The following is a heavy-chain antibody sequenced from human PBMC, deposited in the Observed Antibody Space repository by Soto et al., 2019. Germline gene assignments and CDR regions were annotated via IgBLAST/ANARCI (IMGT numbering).Heavy chain of an antibody. J-gene: IGHJ6*02. Sequence: PGGSLRLSCAASGFTFSSYWMSWVRQAPGKGLEWVANIKQGGSEKYYVDSVKGRFTISRDNAKNSLYLQMNSLRAEDTAVYYCARDGGYVDTAIYYYYYGMDVWGQGTTVTVSS. CDR2: IKQGGSEK. CDR3: ARDGGYVDTAIYYYYYGMDV. V-gene: IGHV3-7*01. CDR1: GFTFSSYW. D-gene: IGHD5-18*01.